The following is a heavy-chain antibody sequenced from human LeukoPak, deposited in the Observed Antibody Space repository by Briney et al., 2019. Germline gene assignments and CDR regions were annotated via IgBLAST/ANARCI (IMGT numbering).Heavy chain of an antibody. CDR1: GRYW. Sequence: GGSLRLSCAASGRYWMHWVRQAPGQGLVWVSHINSDGSWTSYADSVKGRFTISKDNAKNTLYLQMNSLRAEDTAIYYCFREGGDWGQGTLVTVSS. J-gene: IGHJ4*02. D-gene: IGHD3-10*01. CDR3: FREGGD. V-gene: IGHV3-74*01. CDR2: INSDGSWT.